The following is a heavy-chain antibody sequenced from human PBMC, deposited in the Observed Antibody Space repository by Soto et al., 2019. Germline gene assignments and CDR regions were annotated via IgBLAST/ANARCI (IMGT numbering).Heavy chain of an antibody. D-gene: IGHD2-21*01. J-gene: IGHJ5*02. Sequence: EVQLLESGGGLVQPGGSLRLSCAASGFTFSNYAMTWVRQAPGKGLDWVTSISDSAGSTEYADSVKARFTVSRDNYKNSLYLQMNSLTADDTAVYYIANNRGGGCNCYQGWFDHSGQGTLVIVSS. V-gene: IGHV3-23*01. CDR3: ANNRGGGCNCYQGWFDH. CDR1: GFTFSNYA. CDR2: ISDSAGST.